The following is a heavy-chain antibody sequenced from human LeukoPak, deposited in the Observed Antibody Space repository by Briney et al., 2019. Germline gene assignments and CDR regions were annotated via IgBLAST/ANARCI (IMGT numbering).Heavy chain of an antibody. Sequence: GASVKVSCKASGGTFSSYAISWVRQAPGQGLEWMGGIIPIFGTANYAQKFQGRVTITADESTSTAYMELSSLRSEDTAVYYCARGPRSGYYHVYYYYGMDAWGQGTTVTVSS. CDR1: GGTFSSYA. D-gene: IGHD3-22*01. CDR3: ARGPRSGYYHVYYYYGMDA. CDR2: IIPIFGTA. V-gene: IGHV1-69*13. J-gene: IGHJ6*02.